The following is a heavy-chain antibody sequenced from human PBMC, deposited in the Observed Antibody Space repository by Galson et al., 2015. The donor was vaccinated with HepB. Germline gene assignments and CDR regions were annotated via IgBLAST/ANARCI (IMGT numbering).Heavy chain of an antibody. Sequence: SVKVSCKASGVSFITSSISWVRQAPGQGLEWVGGIVPIFGTPKYAPTFHGRVTITADESTRTAYMDVFSLTSEDTAVYYCANSDSAIVDYLWGIAHWGQGTLVTVSS. V-gene: IGHV1-69*13. CDR3: ANSDSAIVDYLWGIAH. J-gene: IGHJ4*02. CDR1: GVSFITSS. D-gene: IGHD3-16*01. CDR2: IVPIFGTP.